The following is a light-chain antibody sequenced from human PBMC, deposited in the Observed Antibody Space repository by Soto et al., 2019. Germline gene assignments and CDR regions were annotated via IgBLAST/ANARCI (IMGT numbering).Light chain of an antibody. CDR1: SSDIGDHNF. Sequence: QAVVTQPASVSGSPGQSITISCTGTSSDIGDHNFVSWFQHRPGKVPELIIYNVNNRPSGISDRFSGSKSGNTASLTISRLRPEDEADYYCCSYTSGDTPYVFGLGTKLTVL. V-gene: IGLV2-14*01. J-gene: IGLJ1*01. CDR3: CSYTSGDTPYV. CDR2: NVN.